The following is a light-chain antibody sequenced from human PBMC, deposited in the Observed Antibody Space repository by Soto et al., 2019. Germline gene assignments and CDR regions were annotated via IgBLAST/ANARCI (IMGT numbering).Light chain of an antibody. CDR2: DAS. J-gene: IGKJ5*01. CDR3: QQYGNSPFT. V-gene: IGKV3-11*01. Sequence: EIVLTQSPATLSLSPGERATLSCRASQSVSSYLAWYQQKPGQAPRLLIYDASNRATGIPARFSGSESGTDSTLTINRLEPEDFVVYYCQQYGNSPFTFGQGTRLEIK. CDR1: QSVSSY.